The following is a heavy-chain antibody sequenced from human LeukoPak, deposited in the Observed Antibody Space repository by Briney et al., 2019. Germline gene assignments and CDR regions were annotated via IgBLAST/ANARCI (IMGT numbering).Heavy chain of an antibody. J-gene: IGHJ6*03. D-gene: IGHD2-15*01. CDR3: ARRGYCSGGSCYYYYYYYMDV. Sequence: SETLSLTCTVSGGSISSSSYYWGWIRQPPGKGLEWIGSIYYSGSTYYNPSLKSRVTISVDTSKNQFSLKLSSVTAADTAVYYCARRGYCSGGSCYYYYYYYMDVWGKGTTVTVSS. CDR1: GGSISSSSYY. CDR2: IYYSGST. V-gene: IGHV4-39*01.